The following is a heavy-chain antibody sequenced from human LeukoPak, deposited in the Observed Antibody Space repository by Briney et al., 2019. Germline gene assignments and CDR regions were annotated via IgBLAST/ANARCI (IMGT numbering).Heavy chain of an antibody. Sequence: SETLSLTCTVSGGSISSGDYYWSWIRQPPGKGLEWIGYIYYSGSTYYNPSLKSRVTISVDTSKNQFSLKLSSVTAADTAVYYCARGSDFGYFDYWGQGTLVTVSS. CDR1: GGSISSGDYY. CDR2: IYYSGST. V-gene: IGHV4-30-4*01. D-gene: IGHD3-3*01. CDR3: ARGSDFGYFDY. J-gene: IGHJ4*02.